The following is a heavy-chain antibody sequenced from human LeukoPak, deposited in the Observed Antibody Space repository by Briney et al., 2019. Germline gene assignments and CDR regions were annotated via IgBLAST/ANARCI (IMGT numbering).Heavy chain of an antibody. D-gene: IGHD3-3*01. CDR3: AREYYDFWSGYSRYFDY. Sequence: ASVKVSCKASGYTFTSYGISWVRQAPGQGLEWMGWISAYNGNTNYAQKLQGRVTMTTDTSTSTAYMELRSLRSDDTAVYYCAREYYDFWSGYSRYFDYWGQGTLATVSS. J-gene: IGHJ4*02. V-gene: IGHV1-18*01. CDR2: ISAYNGNT. CDR1: GYTFTSYG.